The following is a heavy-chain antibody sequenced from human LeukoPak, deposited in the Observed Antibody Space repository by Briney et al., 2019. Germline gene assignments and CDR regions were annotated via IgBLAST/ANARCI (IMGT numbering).Heavy chain of an antibody. Sequence: QPGGSLRLSCAASGFTFSSYEMNWVRQAPGKGLEWVSYISSSGSTIYYADSVKGRFTISRDNAKNSLYLQMNSLRAEDTAVYYCAREGGITMIFFDYWGQGTPVTVSS. CDR3: AREGGITMIFFDY. CDR1: GFTFSSYE. V-gene: IGHV3-48*03. D-gene: IGHD3-22*01. CDR2: ISSSGSTI. J-gene: IGHJ4*02.